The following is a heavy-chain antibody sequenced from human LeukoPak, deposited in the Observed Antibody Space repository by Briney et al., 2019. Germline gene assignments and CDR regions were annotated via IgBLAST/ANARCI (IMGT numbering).Heavy chain of an antibody. CDR3: ARGITHYYDSSGYYRLGTENDY. Sequence: ASVKVSCKASGYTFSAYYYMHWVRQAPGQGLEWMGWISAYNGNTNYAQKLQGRVTMTTDTSTSTAYMELRSLRSDDTAVYYCARGITHYYDSSGYYRLGTENDYWGQGTLVTVSS. J-gene: IGHJ4*02. CDR1: GYTFSAYYY. V-gene: IGHV1-18*04. D-gene: IGHD3-22*01. CDR2: ISAYNGNT.